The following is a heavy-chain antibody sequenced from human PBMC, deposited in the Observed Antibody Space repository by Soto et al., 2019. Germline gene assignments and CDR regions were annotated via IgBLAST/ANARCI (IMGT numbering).Heavy chain of an antibody. V-gene: IGHV1-8*01. Sequence: GASVKVSCKASGYTFTSYDINWVRQATGQGLEWMGWMNPNSGNTVYAQKFQGRVTMTRNTSIRTAYTELSSLRSEDTAVYYCAREALFRMDVWGQGTTVTVSS. CDR2: MNPNSGNT. D-gene: IGHD3-10*02. J-gene: IGHJ6*02. CDR3: AREALFRMDV. CDR1: GYTFTSYD.